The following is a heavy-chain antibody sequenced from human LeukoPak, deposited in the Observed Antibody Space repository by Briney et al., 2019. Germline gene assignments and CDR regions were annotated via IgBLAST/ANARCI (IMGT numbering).Heavy chain of an antibody. V-gene: IGHV4-39*07. CDR2: IYYSGST. CDR1: GGSISSSSYY. Sequence: SSETLSLTCTVSGGSISSSSYYWGWIRQPPGKGLEWIGSIYYSGSTYYNPSLKSRVTISVDTSKNQFSLKLSSVTAADTAVYYCARDWSLPGGVIITGFDPWGQGTLVTVSS. D-gene: IGHD3-10*01. CDR3: ARDWSLPGGVIITGFDP. J-gene: IGHJ5*02.